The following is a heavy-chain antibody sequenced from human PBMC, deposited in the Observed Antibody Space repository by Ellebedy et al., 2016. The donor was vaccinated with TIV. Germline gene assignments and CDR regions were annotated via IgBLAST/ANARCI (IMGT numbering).Heavy chain of an antibody. CDR1: GFTFSNYW. D-gene: IGHD3-10*01. V-gene: IGHV3-74*01. CDR3: ATLGDLLDY. J-gene: IGHJ4*02. CDR2: MNSDGRGT. Sequence: GESLKISCKVSGFTFSNYWMHWVRQAPGKGLVWVSRMNSDGRGTIYADSVKGRFTISRDNSKNTLYLQMDSLRPDDTAGYYCATLGDLLDYWGQGTLVTVSS.